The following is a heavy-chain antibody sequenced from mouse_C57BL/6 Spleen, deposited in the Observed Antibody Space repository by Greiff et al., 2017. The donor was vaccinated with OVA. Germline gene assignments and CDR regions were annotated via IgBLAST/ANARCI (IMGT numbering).Heavy chain of an antibody. J-gene: IGHJ2*01. CDR2: IHPNSGST. Sequence: QVQLQQPGAELVKPGASVKLSCKASGYTFTSYWMHWVKQRPGQGLEWIGMIHPNSGSTNYNEKFKSKATLTVDKSSSTAYMQLSSLTSEDSAVYYCARKGLTGYYCDYWGQGTTLTVAS. V-gene: IGHV1-64*01. D-gene: IGHD4-1*01. CDR3: ARKGLTGYYCDY. CDR1: GYTFTSYW.